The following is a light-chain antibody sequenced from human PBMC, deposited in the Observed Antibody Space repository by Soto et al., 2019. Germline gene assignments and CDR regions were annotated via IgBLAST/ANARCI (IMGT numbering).Light chain of an antibody. CDR2: EES. J-gene: IGKJ4*01. CDR1: QAITNN. CDR3: QQVKSYPRT. V-gene: IGKV1-9*01. Sequence: IHLSHSTSSLAASIGDGVTMTCRASQAITNNLAWYQQKPGNPPKLLIYEESTLHSGVPSRFSGRKVGTQFILTIDSLQPEDFATYYCQQVKSYPRTFGGGTKVDIK.